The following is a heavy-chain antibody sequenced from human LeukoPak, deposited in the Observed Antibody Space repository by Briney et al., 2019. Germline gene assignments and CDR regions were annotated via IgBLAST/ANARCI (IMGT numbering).Heavy chain of an antibody. D-gene: IGHD6-13*01. Sequence: GGSLRLSCAASGFTFSSYWMSWVRQAPGKGLEWVANTKQDGSEKYYVDSVKGRFTISRDNAKNSLYLQMNSLRSDDTAVYYCARDKGIAAAGTGSVDYWGQGTLVTVSS. CDR2: TKQDGSEK. CDR3: ARDKGIAAAGTGSVDY. J-gene: IGHJ4*02. CDR1: GFTFSSYW. V-gene: IGHV3-7*03.